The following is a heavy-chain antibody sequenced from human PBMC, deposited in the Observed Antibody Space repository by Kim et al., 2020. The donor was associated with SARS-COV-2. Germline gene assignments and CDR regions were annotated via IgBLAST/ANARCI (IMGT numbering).Heavy chain of an antibody. V-gene: IGHV7-4-1*02. CDR1: GYTFTSYA. D-gene: IGHD3-22*01. CDR3: AREVYYYDSSGYYNGMDV. Sequence: ASVKVSCKASGYTFTSYAMNWVRQAPGQGFEWMGWINTNTGNPTYAQGFTGRFVFSLDTSVSTAYLQISSLKAEDTAVYYCAREVYYYDSSGYYNGMDVWGQGTTVTVSS. CDR2: INTNTGNP. J-gene: IGHJ6*02.